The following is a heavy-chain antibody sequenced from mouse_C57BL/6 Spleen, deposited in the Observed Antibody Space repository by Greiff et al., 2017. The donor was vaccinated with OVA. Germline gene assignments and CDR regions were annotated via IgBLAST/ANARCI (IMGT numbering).Heavy chain of an antibody. CDR3: TGLCPISFDYYGSSYCAMDY. J-gene: IGHJ4*01. V-gene: IGHV6-3*01. CDR2: IRLKSDNYAT. D-gene: IGHD1-1*01. CDR1: GFTFSNYW. Sequence: EVKVEESGGGLVQPGGSMKLSCVASGFTFSNYWMNWVRQSPEKGLEWVAQIRLKSDNYATHYAESVKGRFTISRDDSKSSVYLQMNNLRAEDTGIYYCTGLCPISFDYYGSSYCAMDYWGQGTSVTVSS.